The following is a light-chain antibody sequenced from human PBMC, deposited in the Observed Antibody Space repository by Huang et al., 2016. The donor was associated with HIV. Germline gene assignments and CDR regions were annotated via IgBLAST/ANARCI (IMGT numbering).Light chain of an antibody. Sequence: DIQMTQSPSSLSASVGDRVTIACRASQGLSNYLAWYQQKPGKVPKLLIYAASTLQSGVPSRFSGSGSGTDFTLTISSLQPEDVATYYCQKYNSAPHTFGQGTKLEIK. V-gene: IGKV1-27*01. J-gene: IGKJ2*01. CDR2: AAS. CDR1: QGLSNY. CDR3: QKYNSAPHT.